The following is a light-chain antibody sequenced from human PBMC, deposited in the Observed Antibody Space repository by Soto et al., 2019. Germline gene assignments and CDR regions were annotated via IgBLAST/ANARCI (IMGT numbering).Light chain of an antibody. CDR3: QQYYSYPST. V-gene: IGKV1-8*01. CDR1: QGISSY. CDR2: AAS. J-gene: IGKJ2*02. Sequence: AIRMTQSPSSLSASTGDRVTITCRASQGISSYLAWYQQKPGKAPKLLIYAASTLPSGVPSRFSGSGSGTDFTLTISCLQSEDFATYYCQQYYSYPSTFGQGTKLEIK.